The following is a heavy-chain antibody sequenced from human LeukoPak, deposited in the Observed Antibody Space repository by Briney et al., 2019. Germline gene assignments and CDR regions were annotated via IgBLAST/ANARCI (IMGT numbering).Heavy chain of an antibody. V-gene: IGHV3-33*01. D-gene: IGHD4-17*01. CDR2: IWYDGSNK. CDR3: ARSATVTTGLYYYGMDV. J-gene: IGHJ6*02. CDR1: GFTFSSYG. Sequence: GGSLRLSCAASGFTFSSYGMHWVRLAPGKGLEWVAVIWYDGSNKYYADSVKGRFTISRDNSKNTLYLQMNSLRAEDTAVYYCARSATVTTGLYYYGMDVWGQGTTVTVSS.